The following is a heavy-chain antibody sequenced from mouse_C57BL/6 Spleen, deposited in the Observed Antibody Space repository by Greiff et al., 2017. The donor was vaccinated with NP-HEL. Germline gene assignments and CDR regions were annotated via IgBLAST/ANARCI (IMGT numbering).Heavy chain of an antibody. V-gene: IGHV6-6*01. CDR1: GFTFSDAW. CDR2: IRNKANNHAT. J-gene: IGHJ1*03. D-gene: IGHD1-1*01. Sequence: EVKVEESGGGLVQPGGSMKLSCAASGFTFSDAWMDWVRQSPEKGLEWVAEIRNKANNHATYYAESVKGRFTISRDDSKSSVYLQMNSLRAEDTGIYYCTGPYYYGSSFYWYFDVWGTGTTVTVSS. CDR3: TGPYYYGSSFYWYFDV.